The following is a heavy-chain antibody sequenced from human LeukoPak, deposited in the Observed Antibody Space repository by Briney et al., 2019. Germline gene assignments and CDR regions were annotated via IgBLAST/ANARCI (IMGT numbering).Heavy chain of an antibody. CDR1: GFSLSTSGVG. CDR2: IYWNDDQ. V-gene: IGHV2-5*01. CDR3: VRSLSLIVLIPAATNWFDP. J-gene: IGHJ5*02. Sequence: SGPTLVKPTQTLTLTCSFSGFSLSTSGVGVGWIRQPPGKAPEWLAVIYWNDDQRYSPSLKSRLTITRDTSKNQVVLKMTNMDPVDTATYYCVRSLSLIVLIPAATNWFDPWGQGTLVTVSS. D-gene: IGHD2-2*01.